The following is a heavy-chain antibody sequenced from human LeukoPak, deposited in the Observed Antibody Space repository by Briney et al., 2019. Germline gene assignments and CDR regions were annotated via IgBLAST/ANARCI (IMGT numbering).Heavy chain of an antibody. CDR2: IEQDGSEK. Sequence: PGVTLSLSCAASRFTDSTYCMTWVRQAPGKGLECEDSIEQDGSEKYYVGSVKGRFTISRDNAKNSLYLQMNSLRAEDRAVYYCAGGRDVYRYWGQGTLVTVS. V-gene: IGHV3-7*01. CDR1: RFTDSTYC. J-gene: IGHJ4*02. CDR3: AGGRDVYRY. D-gene: IGHD5-24*01.